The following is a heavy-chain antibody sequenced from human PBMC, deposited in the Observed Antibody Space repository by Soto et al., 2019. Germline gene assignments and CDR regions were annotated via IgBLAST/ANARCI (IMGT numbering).Heavy chain of an antibody. J-gene: IGHJ5*02. D-gene: IGHD3-22*01. CDR1: GGSISSGGYY. V-gene: IGHV4-31*03. CDR2: IYYSGST. CDR3: ARVAPYYYDSSGYYYDAYWFDP. Sequence: SETLSLTCTVSGGSISSGGYYWSWIRQHPGKGLEWIGYIYYSGSTYYNPSLKSRVTISVDTSKNQFSLKLSSVTAADTAVYYCARVAPYYYDSSGYYYDAYWFDPWGQGTLVTVSS.